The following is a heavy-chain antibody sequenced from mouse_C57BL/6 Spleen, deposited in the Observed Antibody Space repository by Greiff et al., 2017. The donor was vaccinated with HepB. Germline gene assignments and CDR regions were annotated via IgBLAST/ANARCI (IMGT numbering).Heavy chain of an antibody. CDR2: IDPSDSET. J-gene: IGHJ2*01. Sequence: VQLQQPGAELVRPGSSVKLSCKASGYTFTSYWMHWVKQRPIQGLEWIGNIDPSDSETHYNQKFKDKATLTVDKSSSTAYMQLSSLTSEDSAVYYCARSDGYDTLDYWGQGTTLTVSS. V-gene: IGHV1-52*01. CDR1: GYTFTSYW. D-gene: IGHD2-2*01. CDR3: ARSDGYDTLDY.